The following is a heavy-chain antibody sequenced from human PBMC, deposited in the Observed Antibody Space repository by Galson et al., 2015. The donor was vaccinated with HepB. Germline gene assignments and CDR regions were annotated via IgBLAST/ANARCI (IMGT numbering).Heavy chain of an antibody. Sequence: QSGAEVKEPGESLKISCEGSGYSFNAYWIAWVRQLPRKGLEWMGIIHPGDSDTKYSPSFQGQVTMSADKSVSTAYLQWSRLRASDTGMYYCSGHTRGGPTDYWGQGTLVIVSS. V-gene: IGHV5-51*01. CDR2: IHPGDSDT. CDR3: SGHTRGGPTDY. D-gene: IGHD3-10*01. J-gene: IGHJ4*02. CDR1: GYSFNAYW.